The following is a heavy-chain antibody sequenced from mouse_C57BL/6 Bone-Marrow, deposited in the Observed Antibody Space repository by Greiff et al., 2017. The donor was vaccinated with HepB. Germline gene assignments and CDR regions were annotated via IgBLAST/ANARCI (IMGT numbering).Heavy chain of an antibody. V-gene: IGHV1-80*01. D-gene: IGHD2-4*01. CDR2: IYPGDGDT. CDR1: GYAFSSYW. Sequence: VQGVESGAELVKPGASVKISCKASGYAFSSYWMNWVKQRPGKGLEWIGQIYPGDGDTNYNGKFKGKATLTADKSSSTAYMQLSSLTSEDSAVYFCAKERSYDYDPFAYWGQGTLVTVSA. CDR3: AKERSYDYDPFAY. J-gene: IGHJ3*01.